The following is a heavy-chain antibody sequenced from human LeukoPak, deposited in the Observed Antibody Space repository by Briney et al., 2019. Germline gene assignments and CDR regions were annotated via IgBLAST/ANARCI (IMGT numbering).Heavy chain of an antibody. CDR1: GGSISSGSYY. V-gene: IGHV4-61*02. J-gene: IGHJ4*02. Sequence: PSETLSPTCTVSGGSISSGSYYWSWIRQPAGKGLEWIGRIYTSGSTNYNPSLKSRVTISVDTSKNQFSLKLSSVTAADTAVYYCARSDWSGRDYWGQGTLVTVSS. CDR3: ARSDWSGRDY. CDR2: IYTSGST. D-gene: IGHD3-3*01.